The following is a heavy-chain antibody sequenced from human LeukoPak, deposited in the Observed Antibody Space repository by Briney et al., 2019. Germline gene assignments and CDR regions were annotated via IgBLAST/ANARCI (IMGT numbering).Heavy chain of an antibody. V-gene: IGHV4-31*03. CDR2: IYYSGST. CDR1: GGSISSGGYY. CDR3: ARIRTGAVVAATKHSYYYYGMDV. J-gene: IGHJ6*02. D-gene: IGHD2-15*01. Sequence: SETLSLTCTVSGGSISSGGYYWSWIRQHPGKGLEWIGYIYYSGSTYYNPSLKSRVTISVDTSKNLFSLKLSSVTTADTAVYYCARIRTGAVVAATKHSYYYYGMDVWGQGTTVTVSS.